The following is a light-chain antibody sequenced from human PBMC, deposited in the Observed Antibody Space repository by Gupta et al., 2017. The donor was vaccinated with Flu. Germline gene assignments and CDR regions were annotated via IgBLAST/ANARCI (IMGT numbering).Light chain of an antibody. CDR1: STDIGYYNY. Sequence: SITISCTGTSTDIGYYNYVSWYQQHPGKAPKLMIYEVSKRPTGVSNRFSGSKSGNSASLTISGLQAEDEADYYCSSYTRTDTVIFGGGTKLTVL. CDR3: SSYTRTDTVI. CDR2: EVS. V-gene: IGLV2-14*01. J-gene: IGLJ2*01.